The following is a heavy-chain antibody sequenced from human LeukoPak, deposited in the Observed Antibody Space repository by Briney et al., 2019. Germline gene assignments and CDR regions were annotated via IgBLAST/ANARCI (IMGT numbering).Heavy chain of an antibody. V-gene: IGHV4-61*01. Sequence: SETLSLTCTVSGGSVSSGSYYWSWIRQPPGKGLEWIGYIYYSGSTNYNPSLKSRVTISVDTSKNQFSLKLSSVTAADTAVYYCARGSNGYNYDYWGQGTLVTVSS. CDR3: ARGSNGYNYDY. CDR1: GGSVSSGSYY. D-gene: IGHD5-24*01. J-gene: IGHJ4*02. CDR2: IYYSGST.